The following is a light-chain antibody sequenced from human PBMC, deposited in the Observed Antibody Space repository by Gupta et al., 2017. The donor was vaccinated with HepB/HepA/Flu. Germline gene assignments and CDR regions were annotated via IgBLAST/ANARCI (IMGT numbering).Light chain of an antibody. Sequence: IQLPQSQSSLSVTVGDNVNFPCRASQNINSYLNWYQKKQGELPKLLIDAAYSLQSLVPSIVSGIRSRTDGILTIRSLQPEDFAAYDCQHTQRSNGTFGQGTKVEIK. CDR2: AAY. V-gene: IGKV1-39*01. J-gene: IGKJ1*01. CDR1: QNINSY. CDR3: QHTQRSNGT.